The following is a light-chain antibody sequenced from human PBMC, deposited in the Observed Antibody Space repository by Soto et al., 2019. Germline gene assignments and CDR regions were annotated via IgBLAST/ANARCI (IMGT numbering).Light chain of an antibody. Sequence: IPLTQSPSFLSASVGYRVTMTCRASQGISSYLAWYQQKPGKAPKLLIYAASTLQSGVPSRFSGSGSGTEFTLTISSLQPEDFATYYCQQLNSYAITFGQGTRLEIK. V-gene: IGKV1-9*01. CDR3: QQLNSYAIT. CDR2: AAS. J-gene: IGKJ5*01. CDR1: QGISSY.